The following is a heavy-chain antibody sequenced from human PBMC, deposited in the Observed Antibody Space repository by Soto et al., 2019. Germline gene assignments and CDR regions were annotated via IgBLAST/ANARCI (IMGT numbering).Heavy chain of an antibody. CDR1: GYTFTSYG. CDR2: ISAYNGNT. V-gene: IGHV1-18*01. J-gene: IGHJ6*03. Sequence: ASVKVSCKASGYTFTSYGISWVRQAPGQGLEWMGWISAYNGNTNNAQKLQGRVTMTTDTSTSTAYMELRSLRSDDTAVYYCARVVLWFGESTYYYYYMDVWGKGTTVTVSS. CDR3: ARVVLWFGESTYYYYYMDV. D-gene: IGHD3-10*01.